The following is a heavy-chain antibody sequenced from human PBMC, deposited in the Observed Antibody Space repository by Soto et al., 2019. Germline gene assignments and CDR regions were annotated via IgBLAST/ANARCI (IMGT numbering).Heavy chain of an antibody. Sequence: ASVTVSCTASGGTFSSYTISWVRQAPGQGLEWMGRIIPILGIANYAQKFQGRVTITADKSTSTAYMELSSLRSEDTAVYYCARSRRTNKRFLEWPDAFDIWGQGTMVTVSS. CDR1: GGTFSSYT. CDR2: IIPILGIA. V-gene: IGHV1-69*02. J-gene: IGHJ3*02. D-gene: IGHD3-3*01. CDR3: ARSRRTNKRFLEWPDAFDI.